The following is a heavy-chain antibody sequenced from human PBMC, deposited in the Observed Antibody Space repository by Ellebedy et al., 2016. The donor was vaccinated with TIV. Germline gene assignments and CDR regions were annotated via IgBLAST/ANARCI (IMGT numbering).Heavy chain of an antibody. CDR1: GFTFTSYG. D-gene: IGHD3-10*01. Sequence: ASVKVSCKASGFTFTSYGISWVRQAPGQGLEWMGWISAFNGNRDYSQKFQDRVTLTTETTTTAAYMELTNLTSDDTAIYYCAKGYGPGNWFDPWGQGTLVTVSS. V-gene: IGHV1-18*04. CDR3: AKGYGPGNWFDP. J-gene: IGHJ5*02. CDR2: ISAFNGNR.